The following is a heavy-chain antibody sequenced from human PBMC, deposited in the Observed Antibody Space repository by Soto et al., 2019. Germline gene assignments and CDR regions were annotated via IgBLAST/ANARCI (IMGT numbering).Heavy chain of an antibody. V-gene: IGHV3-72*01. CDR3: AKDSASSSRGLDS. D-gene: IGHD1-26*01. CDR2: IRNKANSKNT. J-gene: IGHJ4*02. Sequence: EVQLVESGGGLVQPGGSLRLSCEASGFTFSDHYMDWVRQAPGKGLEWVGRIRNKANSKNTEYAASVKVRFTISRDDSKNSLYLQMNSLKSEDTAVFYCAKDSASSSRGLDSWGQGTLVIVSS. CDR1: GFTFSDHY.